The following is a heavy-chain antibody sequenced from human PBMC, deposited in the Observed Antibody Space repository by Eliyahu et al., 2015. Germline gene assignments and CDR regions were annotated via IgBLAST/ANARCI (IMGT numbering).Heavy chain of an antibody. CDR3: TVGQGDY. V-gene: IGHV3-30*03. Sequence: QVQLVESGGGVVQPGRSLXLXXAASGFTFSNYGMHWVRQAPGKGLEWVADISYDGNNKYYADSVKGRFTISRDNSKNTLYLQLNSLRVEDTAVYYCTVGQGDYWGQGTLVTVSS. CDR2: ISYDGNNK. D-gene: IGHD4-11*01. CDR1: GFTFSNYG. J-gene: IGHJ4*02.